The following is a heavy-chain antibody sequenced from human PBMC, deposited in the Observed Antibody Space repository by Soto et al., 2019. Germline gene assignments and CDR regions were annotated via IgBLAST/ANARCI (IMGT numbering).Heavy chain of an antibody. CDR3: ARRTGTAPRFDY. V-gene: IGHV3-30-3*01. CDR1: GFTFSAFE. D-gene: IGHD1-7*01. Sequence: QVQLVESGGGVVQPGRSLRLSCSASGFTFSAFEMYWVRQAPGKGLDWVSFISYDGSNQYYAGSVKGRFTVSRDNSKNTLFLLMISLRPEDTAVYFCARRTGTAPRFDYWGQGTLVTVSS. CDR2: ISYDGSNQ. J-gene: IGHJ4*02.